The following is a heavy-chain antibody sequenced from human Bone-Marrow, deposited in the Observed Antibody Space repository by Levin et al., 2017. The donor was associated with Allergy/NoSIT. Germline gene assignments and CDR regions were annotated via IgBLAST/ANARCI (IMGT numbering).Heavy chain of an antibody. J-gene: IGHJ5*01. V-gene: IGHV4-34*01. CDR3: ARPVSRGGFCSSTSCSNYFDP. CDR2: INHRGST. Sequence: SQTLSLTCAVSGGSFSGYFWSWIRQPPGKGLEWIGEINHRGSTSYNPSLKSRVTISVDTSKNQFSLKLTSVTAAYTALYYCARPVSRGGFCSSTSCSNYFDPWGQGTLVTVSS. D-gene: IGHD2-2*01. CDR1: GGSFSGYF.